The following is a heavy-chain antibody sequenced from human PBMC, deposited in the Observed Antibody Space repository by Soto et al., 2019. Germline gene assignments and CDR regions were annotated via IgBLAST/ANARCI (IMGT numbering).Heavy chain of an antibody. CDR3: AKERATTTAFDY. CDR1: GFTFSRDG. Sequence: GGSLRLSCAASGFTFSRDGMSWVRQAPGKGLEWVSLITDNGGSTYYADSVKGRFTISRDNTKNTLFLQMNSLRAEDTPVYYCAKERATTTAFDYWGQGALVTV. CDR2: ITDNGGST. V-gene: IGHV3-23*01. D-gene: IGHD4-17*01. J-gene: IGHJ4*02.